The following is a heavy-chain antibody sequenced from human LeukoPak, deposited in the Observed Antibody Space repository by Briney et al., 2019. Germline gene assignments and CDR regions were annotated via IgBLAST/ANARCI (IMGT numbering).Heavy chain of an antibody. J-gene: IGHJ4*02. Sequence: GGSLRLSCAASGFAFSSYAMSWVRQAPGRGLEWVSAISNSGGSTYYADSVKGRFTISRDNSKNTLDLQMNSLRAEDTAVYYCAKDEYYDSHGATGYFDSWGQGTLVTVSS. CDR3: AKDEYYDSHGATGYFDS. D-gene: IGHD3-22*01. CDR1: GFAFSSYA. V-gene: IGHV3-23*01. CDR2: ISNSGGST.